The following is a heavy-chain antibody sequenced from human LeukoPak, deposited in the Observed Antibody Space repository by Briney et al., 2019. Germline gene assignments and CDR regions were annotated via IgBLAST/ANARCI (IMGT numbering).Heavy chain of an antibody. CDR2: IKSKAHGGTT. J-gene: IGHJ4*02. CDR1: GFTFKNAW. CDR3: TTILFDYGVYFDY. Sequence: AGGSLRLSCAASGFTFKNAWMSWVRQAPGKGLEWVGRIKSKAHGGTTDYAAPVKDRFTISRDDSKNTLYLQMNSLKTEDTAVYYCTTILFDYGVYFDYWGQGTLVTASS. V-gene: IGHV3-15*01. D-gene: IGHD4-17*01.